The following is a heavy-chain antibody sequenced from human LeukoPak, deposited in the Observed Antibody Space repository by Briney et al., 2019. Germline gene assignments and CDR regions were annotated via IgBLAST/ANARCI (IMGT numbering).Heavy chain of an antibody. J-gene: IGHJ4*02. CDR2: ITWNSDNI. CDR1: GFTFDDYA. Sequence: PGGSLRLSCAASGFTFDDYALHWVRQAPGKGLEWVSGITWNSDNIEYADSVKGRFTISRDNSKNSLYLQMNSLRTEDTALYYCAKDLESSRLFSDWGFDYWGQGTLVTVSS. V-gene: IGHV3-9*01. CDR3: AKDLESSRLFSDWGFDY. D-gene: IGHD6-13*01.